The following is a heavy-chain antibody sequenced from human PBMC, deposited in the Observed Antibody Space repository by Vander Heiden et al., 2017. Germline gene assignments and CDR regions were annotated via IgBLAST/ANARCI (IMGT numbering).Heavy chain of an antibody. V-gene: IGHV3-48*02. CDR2: ISSSSSAV. J-gene: IGHJ4*02. CDR3: ARSRSSWDY. D-gene: IGHD6-6*01. Sequence: DVQLVESGGGLAQHGGSLRLSRAVSGFGFSSYTRSWVRQAPGKGLEWVSSISSSSSAVYCADSVQGRFTISRDNAKNSLYLQIHSLRDEDTAVYFCARSRSSWDYWGQGTLVTVSS. CDR1: GFGFSSYT.